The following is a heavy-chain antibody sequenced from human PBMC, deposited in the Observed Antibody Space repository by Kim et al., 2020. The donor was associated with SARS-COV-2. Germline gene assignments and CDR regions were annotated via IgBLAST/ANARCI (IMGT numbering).Heavy chain of an antibody. V-gene: IGHV3-9*01. Sequence: GGSLRLSCAASGFTFGDYAMHWVRQAPGKGLEWVSGISWNSGSIGYADSVKGRFTISRDNAKNSLYLQMNSLRAEDTALYYCAKDRARYSYGYFDYWGQGTLVTVSS. CDR2: ISWNSGSI. D-gene: IGHD5-18*01. J-gene: IGHJ4*02. CDR3: AKDRARYSYGYFDY. CDR1: GFTFGDYA.